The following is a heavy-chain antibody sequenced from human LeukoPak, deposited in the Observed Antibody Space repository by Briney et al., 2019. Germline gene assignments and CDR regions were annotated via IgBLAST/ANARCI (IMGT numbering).Heavy chain of an antibody. CDR2: ISYDGGDK. D-gene: IGHD5-18*01. CDR1: EFTFSRYA. Sequence: PGGSLRLSCAASEFTFSRYAMHWVRQAPGKGLEWVSLISYDGGDKYYAESVKGRFTISRDNSKNTLFMEMNSLRPEDTAVYYCARVSGYTYGFNDYWGQGTLVTVSS. V-gene: IGHV3-30-3*01. J-gene: IGHJ4*02. CDR3: ARVSGYTYGFNDY.